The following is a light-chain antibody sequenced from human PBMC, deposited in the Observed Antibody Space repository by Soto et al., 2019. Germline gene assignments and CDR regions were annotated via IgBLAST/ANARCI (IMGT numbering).Light chain of an antibody. J-gene: IGLJ2*01. CDR1: NSDVGAYNY. Sequence: QSALTQPASGSGSPGQWITICCTGTNSDVGAYNYVSWYQQYPGKAPKLMIYDVTTRPSGVSNRFSGSKSGNTASLTISGLQAEDEADYYCSSYTSSDSLVLFGGGTKLTVL. CDR2: DVT. V-gene: IGLV2-14*01. CDR3: SSYTSSDSLVL.